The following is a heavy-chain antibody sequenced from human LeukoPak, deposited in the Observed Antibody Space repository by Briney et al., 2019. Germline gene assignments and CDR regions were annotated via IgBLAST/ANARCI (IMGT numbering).Heavy chain of an antibody. CDR2: FYTSGST. Sequence: SETLSLTCTVSGGSMSSDNYYWSWIRQPAGKGLEWIGRFYTSGSTNYNPSLERRVTISVDWSKKQFSLRLSSVTAADTAVYFCARALHGGDYGAFDIWGQGTMVTVSA. J-gene: IGHJ3*02. CDR3: ARALHGGDYGAFDI. V-gene: IGHV4-61*02. D-gene: IGHD2-21*02. CDR1: GGSMSSDNYY.